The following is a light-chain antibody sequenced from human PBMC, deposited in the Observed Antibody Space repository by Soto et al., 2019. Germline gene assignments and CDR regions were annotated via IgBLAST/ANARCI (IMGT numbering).Light chain of an antibody. V-gene: IGKV1-39*01. CDR3: LQIYSTPYT. CDR1: QSISSY. CDR2: AAS. Sequence: DIQMTQSPSSLSASVGDRVIITRRASQSISSYLNWYQQRPGKAPKLLISAASSLQSGVPSRFSGSGSGTDFTLTISSLQPEDFATYCCLQIYSTPYTFGQGTKLEIK. J-gene: IGKJ2*01.